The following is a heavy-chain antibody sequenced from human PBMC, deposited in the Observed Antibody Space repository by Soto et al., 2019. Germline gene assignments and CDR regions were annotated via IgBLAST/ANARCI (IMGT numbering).Heavy chain of an antibody. CDR1: GFTFSSYG. CDR3: AKAKLYYYYGMDV. D-gene: IGHD1-26*01. J-gene: IGHJ6*02. CDR2: ISYDGSNK. V-gene: IGHV3-30*18. Sequence: GGSLRLSCAASGFTFSSYGMHWVRQAPGKGLEWVAVISYDGSNKYYADSVKGRFTISRDNSKNTLYLQMNSLRAEDTAVYYCAKAKLYYYYGMDVWGQGTTVTVSS.